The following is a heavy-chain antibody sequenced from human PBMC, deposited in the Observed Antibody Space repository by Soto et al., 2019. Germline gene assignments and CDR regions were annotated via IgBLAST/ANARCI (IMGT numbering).Heavy chain of an antibody. V-gene: IGHV3-23*01. CDR3: ASTPVVVVPADY. D-gene: IGHD2-2*01. J-gene: IGHJ1*01. Sequence: AGSLRLTCAASGFTFSNYDMSWVRRAPGKGLQWVSAKSGRGGSIYYADSVKGRFTISRDNSKNTLYLQMNSLRAEDTAVYYCASTPVVVVPADYWGQGTLVTVSS. CDR2: KSGRGGSI. CDR1: GFTFSNYD.